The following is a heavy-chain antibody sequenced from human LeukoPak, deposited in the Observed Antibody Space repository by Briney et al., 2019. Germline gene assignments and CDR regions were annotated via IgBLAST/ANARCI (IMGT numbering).Heavy chain of an antibody. CDR3: ATYRQVLLPFES. D-gene: IGHD2-8*02. J-gene: IGHJ4*02. Sequence: GGSLRLSCAASGFNFSTFAMIWVRRPPGKGLEWVSSIFPSGGEIHYADSVRGRFTISRDNSKSTLSLQMNSLRAEDTAIYYCATYRQVLLPFESWGQGTLVTVSS. CDR1: GFNFSTFA. V-gene: IGHV3-23*01. CDR2: IFPSGGEI.